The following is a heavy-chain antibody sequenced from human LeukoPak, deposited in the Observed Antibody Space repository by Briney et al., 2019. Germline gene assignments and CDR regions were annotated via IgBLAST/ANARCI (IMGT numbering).Heavy chain of an antibody. CDR1: GFTFSWYA. Sequence: PGGSLRLSCAASGFTFSWYAMSWVRQAPGKGLEWVSTIYSGGTTYYADSVKGRFTISRDNSKNTLSLQMDSLRAEDTAVYYCARDRYYDSSGYPYYYYYGMDVWGQGTTVTVSS. CDR3: ARDRYYDSSGYPYYYYYGMDV. V-gene: IGHV3-53*01. J-gene: IGHJ6*02. D-gene: IGHD3-22*01. CDR2: IYSGGTT.